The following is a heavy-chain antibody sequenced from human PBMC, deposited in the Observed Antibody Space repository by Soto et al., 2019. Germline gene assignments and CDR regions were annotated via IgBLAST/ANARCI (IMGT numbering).Heavy chain of an antibody. Sequence: SETLSLTCAVSGYSIASGYYWAWVRQSPGEGLEWIGSIYHAGSVYYNPSLNSRVAVSLDTSKNHFSLKLTSVTAAGTAVYYWARTFDYYGMDVWGQGTTVTVSS. CDR2: IYHAGSV. CDR1: GYSIASGYY. V-gene: IGHV4-38-2*01. J-gene: IGHJ6*02. CDR3: ARTFDYYGMDV.